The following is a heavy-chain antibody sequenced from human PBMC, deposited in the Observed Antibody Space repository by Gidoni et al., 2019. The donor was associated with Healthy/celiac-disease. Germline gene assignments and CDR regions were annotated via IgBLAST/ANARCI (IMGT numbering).Heavy chain of an antibody. CDR2: IKSKTDGGTT. J-gene: IGHJ3*02. CDR3: TTDYGDYEISAFDI. D-gene: IGHD4-17*01. CDR1: VFTFSNAW. Sequence: EVQLVASGGGLVKPGGSLRLSCAASVFTFSNAWMSWVRQAPGKGLEWVGRIKSKTDGGTTDYAAPVKGRFTISRDDSKNTLYLQMNSLKTEDTAVYYCTTDYGDYEISAFDIWGQGTMVTVSS. V-gene: IGHV3-15*01.